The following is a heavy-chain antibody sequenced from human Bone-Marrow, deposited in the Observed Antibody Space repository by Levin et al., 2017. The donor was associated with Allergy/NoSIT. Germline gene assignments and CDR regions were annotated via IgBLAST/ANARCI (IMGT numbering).Heavy chain of an antibody. CDR2: VYYSGTA. CDR1: GGSIPTYY. Sequence: SQTLSLTCTVSGGSIPTYYWNWLRQTPGKGLEWIGYVYYSGTAHYNTFFKSRVTTSVDTSKSQVSLRLTSVTAADTALYFCARGEPGVNWYFDLWGRGTLVTVSA. V-gene: IGHV4-59*01. D-gene: IGHD4-23*01. CDR3: ARGEPGVNWYFDL. J-gene: IGHJ2*01.